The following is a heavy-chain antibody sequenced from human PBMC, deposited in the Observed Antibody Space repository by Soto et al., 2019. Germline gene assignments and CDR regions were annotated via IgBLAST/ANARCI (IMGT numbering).Heavy chain of an antibody. J-gene: IGHJ4*01. V-gene: IGHV1-69*13. CDR1: GGTFSTFG. Sequence: SVKVSCKASGGTFSTFGISWVRQAPGQGLEWMGGIIPFFGTARYSQKFEDRITITADESTNTVYMDLRSLTSEDTAIYYCAKSAPMDAGDKYYYDFWGQ. D-gene: IGHD4-17*01. CDR2: IIPFFGTA. CDR3: AKSAPMDAGDKYYYDF.